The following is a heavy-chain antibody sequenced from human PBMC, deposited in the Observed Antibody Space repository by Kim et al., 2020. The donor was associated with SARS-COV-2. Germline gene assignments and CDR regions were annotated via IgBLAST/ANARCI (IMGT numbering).Heavy chain of an antibody. V-gene: IGHV3-23*01. CDR3: AKDFDWSLYYFDY. Sequence: DAAVKGRRTISRDNTKNTLTLKMHSLRAEDTAVYYCAKDFDWSLYYFDYWGQGTLVTVSS. J-gene: IGHJ4*02. D-gene: IGHD3-9*01.